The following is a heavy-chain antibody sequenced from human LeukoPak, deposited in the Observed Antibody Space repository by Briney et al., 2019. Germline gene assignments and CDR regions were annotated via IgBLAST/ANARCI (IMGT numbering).Heavy chain of an antibody. V-gene: IGHV4-39*01. Sequence: NPSETLSLTCTVPGGSISSSSYYWGWIRQPPGKGLEWIGSMYYSGSTYYNPSLKSRVTISVDTSKNQFSLKLSSVTAADTAVYYCARQNIYCSRTSCYEVDWFDPWGQGTLVTVSS. CDR1: GGSISSSSYY. D-gene: IGHD2-2*01. J-gene: IGHJ5*02. CDR2: MYYSGST. CDR3: ARQNIYCSRTSCYEVDWFDP.